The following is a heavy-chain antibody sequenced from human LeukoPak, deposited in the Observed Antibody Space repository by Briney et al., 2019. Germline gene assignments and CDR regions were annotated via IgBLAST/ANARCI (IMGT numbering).Heavy chain of an antibody. CDR2: IYPGDSDT. CDR3: ARRANSGWLLASYFDC. J-gene: IGHJ4*02. CDR1: GYSFTSYW. V-gene: IGHV5-51*01. D-gene: IGHD6-19*01. Sequence: GESLQISCKGSGYSFTSYWISWVRQMPGKGLELMGIIYPGDSDTRYTPSFQGQVTISVDKSITTAYLQWGSLKASDTAIYYCARRANSGWLLASYFDCWGQGTLVTVSS.